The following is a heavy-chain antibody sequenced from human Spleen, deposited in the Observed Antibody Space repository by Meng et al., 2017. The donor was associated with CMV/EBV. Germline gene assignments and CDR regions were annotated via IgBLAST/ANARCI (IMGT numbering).Heavy chain of an antibody. CDR3: ASPPSSGRDY. V-gene: IGHV3-30*03. D-gene: IGHD6-19*01. CDR2: ISHDGRNI. Sequence: GESLKISCAASGFTFSSYSMNWVRQAPGKGLEWVAVISHDGRNIYYADSLKGRFTISRDNSKNTLYLQMNSLRLDDTAIYYCASPPSSGRDYWGRGTLVTVSS. J-gene: IGHJ4*02. CDR1: GFTFSSYS.